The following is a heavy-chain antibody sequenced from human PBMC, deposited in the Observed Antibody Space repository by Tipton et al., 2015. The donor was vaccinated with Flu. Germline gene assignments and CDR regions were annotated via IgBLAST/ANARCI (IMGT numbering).Heavy chain of an antibody. D-gene: IGHD3-16*01. CDR1: GGSVSSGSNY. CDR3: ARDQITFEGGYYYYYMGV. CDR2: FYSGGST. Sequence: TLSLTCTVSGGSVSSGSNYWSWLRQSPGKGLEWIGYFYSGGSTKYNPSLKSRVTMSVDTSKNQFSLKLSSETAADTAVYYCARDQITFEGGYYYYYMGVWGKGTTVTVSS. V-gene: IGHV4-61*01. J-gene: IGHJ6*03.